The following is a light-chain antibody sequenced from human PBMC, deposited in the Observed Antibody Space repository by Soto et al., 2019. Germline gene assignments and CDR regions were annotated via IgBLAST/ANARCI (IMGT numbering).Light chain of an antibody. V-gene: IGLV1-40*01. CDR2: GNS. J-gene: IGLJ1*01. CDR1: SSNIGAGYD. CDR3: QSYDSSLSGDV. Sequence: QSVLTQPPSVSGAPGQRVTISCTGSSSNIGAGYDVHWYQQLPGTAPKLLIYGNSNRPSGVPDRFSGSKSGTSASLAITGRQAEDEADYYCQSYDSSLSGDVFGTGTNLTVL.